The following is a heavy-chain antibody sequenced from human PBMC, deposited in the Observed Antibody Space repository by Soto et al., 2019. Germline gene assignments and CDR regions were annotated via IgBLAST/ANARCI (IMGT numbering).Heavy chain of an antibody. V-gene: IGHV4-30-4*01. CDR1: GGSIRSGNYY. CDR2: VSYSGDT. Sequence: SETLSLTCTVSGGSIRSGNYYCAWIRQLPGKGLEWMGSVSYSGDTQYNPSLKSRIAISVDTSKNQFSLRLSSVTAADTAVYYCARVPPGGRWSLFFDYWGQGTLVTVSS. CDR3: ARVPPGGRWSLFFDY. J-gene: IGHJ4*02. D-gene: IGHD6-13*01.